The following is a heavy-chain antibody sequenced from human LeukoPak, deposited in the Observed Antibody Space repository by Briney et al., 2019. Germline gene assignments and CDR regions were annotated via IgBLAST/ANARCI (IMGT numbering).Heavy chain of an antibody. CDR1: GYSFTSYW. D-gene: IGHD3-10*01. V-gene: IGHV5-51*01. CDR2: IYPGDSDT. Sequence: GESLKISCKGSGYSFTSYWIGWVRQMPGKGLEWMGIIYPGDSDTRYSPSFQGQVTISADKSISTAYLQWSSLKASDTAMYYCALQRPNGMVRGVMSDAFDIWGQGTMVTVSS. J-gene: IGHJ3*02. CDR3: ALQRPNGMVRGVMSDAFDI.